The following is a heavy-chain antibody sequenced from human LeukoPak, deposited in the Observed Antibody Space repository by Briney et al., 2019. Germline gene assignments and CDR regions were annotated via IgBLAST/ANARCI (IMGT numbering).Heavy chain of an antibody. CDR3: ARLMGDRTIYDS. CDR1: GFTFRSHW. Sequence: GGSLRLSCAASGFTFRSHWIGWVRQPPGDELEWVASIKQEGSEKYYVDSVRGRFTVSRDNAKNSLYLQMNSLRAEDTAVYYCARLMGDRTIYDSWGQGTLVTVSS. V-gene: IGHV3-7*01. CDR2: IKQEGSEK. J-gene: IGHJ4*02. D-gene: IGHD1-26*01.